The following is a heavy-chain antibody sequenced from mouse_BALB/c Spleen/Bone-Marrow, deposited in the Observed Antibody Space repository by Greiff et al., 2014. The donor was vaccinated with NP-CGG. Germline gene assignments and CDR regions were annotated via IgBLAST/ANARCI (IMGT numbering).Heavy chain of an antibody. V-gene: IGHV14-3*02. CDR1: GFNIKDTY. CDR3: ARGRDYDYAYAMDY. D-gene: IGHD2-4*01. Sequence: SGAELVKPGASVKLSCTASGFNIKDTYMHWVKQRPEQGLEWIGRIDPANGNTKYDPKFQGKATITADTSSNTAYLQLSSLTSEDTAVYYCARGRDYDYAYAMDYWGQGTSVTVSS. CDR2: IDPANGNT. J-gene: IGHJ4*01.